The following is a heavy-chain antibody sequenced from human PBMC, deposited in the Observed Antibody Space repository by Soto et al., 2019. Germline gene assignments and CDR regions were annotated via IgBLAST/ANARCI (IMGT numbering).Heavy chain of an antibody. Sequence: XVSLQLSCVASGFVFSDYAMSWVRQAPGKGLEWVSAISAGGDTYYADSVKGRFTVSRANSKNTLYLQMNSLRAKDTAIYYCANVPIWCDGSSCYTEGFDSWGQGTLVTVSS. CDR3: ANVPIWCDGSSCYTEGFDS. V-gene: IGHV3-23*01. CDR1: GFVFSDYA. D-gene: IGHD3-10*01. J-gene: IGHJ4*02. CDR2: ISAGGDT.